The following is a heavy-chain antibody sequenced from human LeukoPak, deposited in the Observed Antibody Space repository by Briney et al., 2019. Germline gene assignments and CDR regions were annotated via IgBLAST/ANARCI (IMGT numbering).Heavy chain of an antibody. J-gene: IGHJ2*01. CDR3: ARHYSTYWYFDL. V-gene: IGHV3-21*01. Sequence: PGGSLRLSCAASGFTFSSYSMNWVRQAPGKGLEWVSSISSSSSYIYYADSVKGRFTISRDNAKNSLYLQMNSLRAEGTAVYYRARHYSTYWYFDLWGRGTLVTVSS. CDR2: ISSSSSYI. D-gene: IGHD4-11*01. CDR1: GFTFSSYS.